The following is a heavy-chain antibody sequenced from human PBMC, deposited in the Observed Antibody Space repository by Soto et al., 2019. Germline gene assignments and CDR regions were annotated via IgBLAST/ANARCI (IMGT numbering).Heavy chain of an antibody. Sequence: SVKVSCKASGYTFTSYGISWVRQAPGQGLEWMGRIIPNLGIANYAQKFQGRVTITADKSTSTAYMELSSLRSEDTAVYYCARTPIAEYYFDYWGQGTLVTVSS. CDR2: IIPNLGIA. D-gene: IGHD6-13*01. V-gene: IGHV1-69*04. CDR1: GYTFTSYG. J-gene: IGHJ4*02. CDR3: ARTPIAEYYFDY.